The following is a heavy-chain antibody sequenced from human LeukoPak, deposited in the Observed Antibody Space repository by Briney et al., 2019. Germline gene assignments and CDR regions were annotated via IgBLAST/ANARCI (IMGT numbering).Heavy chain of an antibody. CDR1: GFTFSSYG. Sequence: GGSLRLSCAASGFTFSSYGMHWVRQAPGKGLEWVAVISYDGSNKYYADSVKGRFTISRDNSKNTLYLQMNSLRTEDTAVYYCAKDSGYCSGGSCYASGWFDYWGQGTLVTVSS. CDR2: ISYDGSNK. J-gene: IGHJ4*02. V-gene: IGHV3-30*18. D-gene: IGHD2-15*01. CDR3: AKDSGYCSGGSCYASGWFDY.